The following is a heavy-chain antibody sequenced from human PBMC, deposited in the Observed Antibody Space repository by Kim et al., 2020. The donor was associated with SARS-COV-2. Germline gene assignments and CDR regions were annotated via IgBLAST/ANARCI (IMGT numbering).Heavy chain of an antibody. Sequence: YADSVKGRFTISRDNSKNTLYLQMNSLRAEDTAVYYCAKDNWNPRSAFDIWGQGTMVTVSS. D-gene: IGHD1-20*01. V-gene: IGHV3-23*01. J-gene: IGHJ3*02. CDR3: AKDNWNPRSAFDI.